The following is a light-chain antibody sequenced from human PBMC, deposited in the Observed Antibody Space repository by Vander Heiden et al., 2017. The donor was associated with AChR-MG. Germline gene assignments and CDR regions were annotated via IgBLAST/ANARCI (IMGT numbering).Light chain of an antibody. J-gene: IGKJ3*01. CDR1: QSIGAN. CDR2: GAS. CDR3: QQYKSWPIP. V-gene: IGKV3-15*01. Sequence: IVMTQSPDTLSVSPGEKATLSCRASQSIGANLAWYQVKPGQAPRLIIFGASTRATDVPARFSGSGSGTEFTLTISSLQSEDVGVYYCQQYKSWPIPFGHGTKVEIK.